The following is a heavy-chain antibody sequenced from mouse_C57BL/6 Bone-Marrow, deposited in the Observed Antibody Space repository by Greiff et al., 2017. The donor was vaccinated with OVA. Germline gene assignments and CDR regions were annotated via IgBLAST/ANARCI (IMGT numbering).Heavy chain of an antibody. Sequence: VQLKESGAELVRPGASVKLSCTASGFNITDDYMHWVKQRPEQGLEWIGWIDPENGDTEYASKFQGKATITADTSSNTAYLQLSSLTSEDTAFYYCTSYGNFDYWGQGTTLTVSS. CDR1: GFNITDDY. V-gene: IGHV14-4*01. J-gene: IGHJ2*01. CDR3: TSYGNFDY. CDR2: IDPENGDT. D-gene: IGHD2-1*01.